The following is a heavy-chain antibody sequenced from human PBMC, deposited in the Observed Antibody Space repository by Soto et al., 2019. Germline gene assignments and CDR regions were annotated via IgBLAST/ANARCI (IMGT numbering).Heavy chain of an antibody. V-gene: IGHV4-59*01. CDR3: AREPVAGNGGWFDP. CDR2: IYYSGST. CDR1: GGSISTYY. D-gene: IGHD6-19*01. Sequence: SETLSLTCTVSGGSISTYYWSWIRQPPGKGLEWIGYIYYSGSTNYNPSLKSRVTISVDTSKNQFSLKLSSVTAADTAVYYCAREPVAGNGGWFDPCGQGTLVTVSS. J-gene: IGHJ5*02.